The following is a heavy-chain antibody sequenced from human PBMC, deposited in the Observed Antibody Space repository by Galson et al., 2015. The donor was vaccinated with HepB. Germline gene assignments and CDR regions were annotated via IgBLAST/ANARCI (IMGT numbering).Heavy chain of an antibody. D-gene: IGHD6-19*01. J-gene: IGHJ4*02. CDR1: GFTFSSYA. V-gene: IGHV3-30-3*01. CDR3: ARPFGYSSGWYRY. CDR2: ISYDGSNK. Sequence: SLRLSCAASGFTFSSYAMHWVRQAPGKGLEWVAVISYDGSNKYYADSVKGRFTISRDNSKNTLYLQMNSLRAEDTAVYYCARPFGYSSGWYRYWGQGTLVTVSS.